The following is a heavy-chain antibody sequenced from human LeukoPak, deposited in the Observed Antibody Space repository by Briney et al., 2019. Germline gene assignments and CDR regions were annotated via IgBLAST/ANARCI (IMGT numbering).Heavy chain of an antibody. D-gene: IGHD3-22*01. J-gene: IGHJ4*02. V-gene: IGHV4-59*01. Sequence: SETLSLTCTVSGGSISSYYWSWIRQPPGKGLEWIGYIYYSGSTNYNPSLKSRVTISVDTSKNQFSLKLSSVTAADTAVYFCAKRGVVIRVILVGFHKEAYYFDSWGQGALVTVSS. CDR1: GGSISSYY. CDR2: IYYSGST. CDR3: AKRGVVIRVILVGFHKEAYYFDS.